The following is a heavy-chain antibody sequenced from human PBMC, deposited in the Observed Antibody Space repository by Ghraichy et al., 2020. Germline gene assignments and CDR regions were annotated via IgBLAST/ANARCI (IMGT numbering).Heavy chain of an antibody. D-gene: IGHD1-7*01. CDR1: GGTFSSYA. V-gene: IGHV1-69*13. CDR3: ARANWNYDGNQPSSFDY. Sequence: SVKVSCKASGGTFSSYAISWVRQAPGQGLEWMGGIIPIFGTANYAQKFQGRVTITADESTSTAYMELSSLRSEDTAVYYCARANWNYDGNQPSSFDYWGQGTLVTVSS. CDR2: IIPIFGTA. J-gene: IGHJ4*02.